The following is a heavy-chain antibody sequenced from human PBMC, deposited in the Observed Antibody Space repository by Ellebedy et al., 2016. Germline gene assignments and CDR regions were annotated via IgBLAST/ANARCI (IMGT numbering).Heavy chain of an antibody. CDR3: ARDVGIVATISSMDV. CDR2: TSPGGTM. D-gene: IGHD5-12*01. CDR1: GFTVSSSY. Sequence: GGSLRLSCAASGFTVSSSYVSWVRQAPGKGLEWVSMTSPGGTMHYADYVKGRFTISRDNSKNTLYLQMNSLRAEETAVYYCARDVGIVATISSMDVWGQGTTVTVSS. J-gene: IGHJ6*02. V-gene: IGHV3-53*01.